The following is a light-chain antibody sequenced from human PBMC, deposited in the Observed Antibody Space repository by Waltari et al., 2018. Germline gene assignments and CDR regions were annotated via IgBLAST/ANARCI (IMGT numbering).Light chain of an antibody. CDR3: QQRSNWVT. CDR1: QSVSSY. Sequence: EIVLTQSPATLSLSPGERATLSCRASQSVSSYLAWYQQKPGQAPGLLIYDASNRATGIPARFSGSGSGTDFTLTISSLDPEDFAVYYCQQRSNWVTFGGGTKVEMK. V-gene: IGKV3-11*01. J-gene: IGKJ4*01. CDR2: DAS.